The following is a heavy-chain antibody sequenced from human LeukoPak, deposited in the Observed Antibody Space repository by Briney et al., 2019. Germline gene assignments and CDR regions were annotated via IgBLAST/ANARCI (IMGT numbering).Heavy chain of an antibody. J-gene: IGHJ3*02. D-gene: IGHD1-26*01. CDR1: GGSFSGYY. V-gene: IGHV4-59*08. Sequence: SETLSLTCAVYGGSFSGYYWSWIRQPPGKGLEWIGYIYYSGSTNYNPSLKSRVTISVDTSKNQFSLKLSSVTAADTAVYYCARLADSGSFAFDIWGQGTMVTVSS. CDR2: IYYSGST. CDR3: ARLADSGSFAFDI.